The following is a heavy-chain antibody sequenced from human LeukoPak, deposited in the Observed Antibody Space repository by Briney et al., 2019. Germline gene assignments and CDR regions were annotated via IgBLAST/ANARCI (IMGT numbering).Heavy chain of an antibody. Sequence: SVKVSCKASGGTFSSYAISWVRQAPGQGLEWMGGIIPIFGTANYAQKFQGRVTITADESTSTAYMELSSLRSEDTAVYYCARFMVRGPSYYYGMDVWGQGTTVTVSS. V-gene: IGHV1-69*01. CDR3: ARFMVRGPSYYYGMDV. CDR1: GGTFSSYA. D-gene: IGHD3-10*01. J-gene: IGHJ6*02. CDR2: IIPIFGTA.